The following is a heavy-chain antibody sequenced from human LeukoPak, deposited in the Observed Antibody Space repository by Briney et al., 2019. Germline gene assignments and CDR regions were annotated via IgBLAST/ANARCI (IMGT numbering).Heavy chain of an antibody. Sequence: GGSLRLSCAASGFTFSSYEMNWVRQAPGKGLEWVSYISSSGSTIYYADSVKGRFTISRDNSKNTLYLQMNSLRAEDTALYYCARAPFYYDSSGYPYFDGWGQGTLVTVSS. J-gene: IGHJ4*02. CDR3: ARAPFYYDSSGYPYFDG. D-gene: IGHD3-22*01. V-gene: IGHV3-48*03. CDR2: ISSSGSTI. CDR1: GFTFSSYE.